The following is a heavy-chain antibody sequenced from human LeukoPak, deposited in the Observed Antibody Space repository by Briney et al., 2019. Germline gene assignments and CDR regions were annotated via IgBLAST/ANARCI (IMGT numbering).Heavy chain of an antibody. J-gene: IGHJ4*02. V-gene: IGHV3-7*01. CDR1: GFTFSDYW. Sequence: GGSLRLSCAASGFTFSDYWMTWVRQAPGRGLECMANIKEDGSETYYVDSVEGRFTISRDNAKNSLYLQMNSLRAEDTAVYYCARATTFGVVSALGPLDSWGQGTLVTVSS. CDR3: ARATTFGVVSALGPLDS. D-gene: IGHD3-3*01. CDR2: IKEDGSET.